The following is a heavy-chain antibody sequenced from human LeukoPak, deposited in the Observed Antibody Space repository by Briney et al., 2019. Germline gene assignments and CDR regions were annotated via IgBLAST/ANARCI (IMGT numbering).Heavy chain of an antibody. CDR1: GGSISSSSHY. CDR3: ATDRKEYSSSWYGVGNWFDP. V-gene: IGHV4-39*07. J-gene: IGHJ5*02. CDR2: LYYSGST. Sequence: SETLSLTCTVSGGSISSSSHYWGWIRQPPGKGLEWIGSLYYSGSTYYNPSLKSRVTISVDTSKNQLYLKLSSVTAADTAVYYCATDRKEYSSSWYGVGNWFDPWGQGTLVTVPS. D-gene: IGHD6-13*01.